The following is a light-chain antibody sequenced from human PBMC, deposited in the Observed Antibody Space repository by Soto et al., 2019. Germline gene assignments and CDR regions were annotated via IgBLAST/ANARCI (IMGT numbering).Light chain of an antibody. CDR2: DAS. J-gene: IGKJ1*01. Sequence: IQMSRSPFTLSASIGDRVTISCRASQSISSWLVWYQQKPGEAPKLLIYDASRLESGVPSRFTGSGSGTEFTLIISSLQPDDSATYYCQQYSIYWTFGEGTKVDIK. V-gene: IGKV1-5*01. CDR1: QSISSW. CDR3: QQYSIYWT.